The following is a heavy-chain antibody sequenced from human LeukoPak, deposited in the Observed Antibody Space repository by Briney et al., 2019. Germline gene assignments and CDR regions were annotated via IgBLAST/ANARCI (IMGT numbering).Heavy chain of an antibody. V-gene: IGHV4-39*01. CDR1: GGSISSRSYY. Sequence: SETLSLTCTVSGGSISSRSYYWGWIRQPPGKGLVWIGSISHSGSTYYNPSLKSRVTISVDTSKNQFSLKLSSVTAADTAVYYCARLGARDVNDAFDIWGQGTMVTVSS. CDR3: ARLGARDVNDAFDI. D-gene: IGHD5-24*01. CDR2: ISHSGST. J-gene: IGHJ3*02.